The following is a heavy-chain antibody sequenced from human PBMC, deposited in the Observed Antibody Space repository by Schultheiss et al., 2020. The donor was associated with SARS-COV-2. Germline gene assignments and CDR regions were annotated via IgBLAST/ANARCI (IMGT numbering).Heavy chain of an antibody. CDR1: GFTFDDYA. Sequence: GGSLRLSCAASGFTFDDYAMHWVRQAPGKGLEWVSGISWNSGSIGYADSVKGRFTISRDNAKNTLYLQMNSLRAEDTAVYYCTRDVRRWLGHFDLWGRGTLVTVSS. D-gene: IGHD5-24*01. V-gene: IGHV3-9*01. CDR3: TRDVRRWLGHFDL. CDR2: ISWNSGSI. J-gene: IGHJ2*01.